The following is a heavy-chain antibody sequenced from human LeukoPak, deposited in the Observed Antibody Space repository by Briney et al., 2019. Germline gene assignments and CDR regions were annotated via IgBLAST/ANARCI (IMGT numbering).Heavy chain of an antibody. V-gene: IGHV4-4*07. Sequence: PSETLSLTCTVSGGSISSYYWSWIRQPAGKGLEWIGRIYASGSTNYNASLKSRVTMSVDTSKNQFSLKLSSVTAADTAVYYCAREEDCSSTSCSDAFDIWGQGTMVTVSS. J-gene: IGHJ3*02. D-gene: IGHD2-2*01. CDR3: AREEDCSSTSCSDAFDI. CDR1: GGSISSYY. CDR2: IYASGST.